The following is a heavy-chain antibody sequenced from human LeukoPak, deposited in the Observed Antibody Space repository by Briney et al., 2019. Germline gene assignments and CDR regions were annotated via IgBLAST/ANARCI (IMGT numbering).Heavy chain of an antibody. D-gene: IGHD1-26*01. CDR1: GYIFTNYW. CDR2: IYPGDSDT. CDR3: VRRSGSIQADYNLDY. Sequence: GESLKISCKGSGYIFTNYWIAWVRQMPGKGLEWMGIIYPGDSDTRYSPSFQGQVTISADKSISTAYLQWCSLEASDTAMPYCVRRSGSIQADYNLDYWGQGTLVTVSS. J-gene: IGHJ4*02. V-gene: IGHV5-51*01.